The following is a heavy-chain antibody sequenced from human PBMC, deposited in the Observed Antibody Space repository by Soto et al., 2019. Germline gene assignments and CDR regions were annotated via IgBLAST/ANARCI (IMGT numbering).Heavy chain of an antibody. V-gene: IGHV1-18*01. CDR2: ISAYNGNT. CDR1: GYTFTTYG. CDR3: ARDWAHNDFWSGSYHFDY. J-gene: IGHJ4*02. D-gene: IGHD3-3*01. Sequence: QVQLVQSGAEVKKPGASVKVSCKASGYTFTTYGISWVRQAPGQGLEWMGWISAYNGNTNYAQKLQGGLTMTTATSTSTAYMELRSLGSDDTAVYHCARDWAHNDFWSGSYHFDYWGQGTLVTVSS.